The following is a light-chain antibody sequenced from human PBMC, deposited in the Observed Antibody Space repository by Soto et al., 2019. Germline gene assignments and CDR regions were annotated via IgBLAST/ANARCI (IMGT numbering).Light chain of an antibody. J-gene: IGKJ1*01. CDR1: QGISSH. CDR2: DAS. V-gene: IGKV3-11*01. CDR3: QQRSNWPPT. Sequence: ESLLTQSTGTLCVAPGERATLSCRAGQGISSHLAWYQQEPGQAPRLLIYDASTRATGIPARFSGSRSGTDFTLTITRLEPEDFAVYYCQQRSNWPPTFGQGTKVDIK.